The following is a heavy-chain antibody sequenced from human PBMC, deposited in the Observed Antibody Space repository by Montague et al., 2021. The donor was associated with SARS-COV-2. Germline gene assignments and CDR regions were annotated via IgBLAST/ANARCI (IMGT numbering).Heavy chain of an antibody. CDR3: ARHITGSGNAFDI. CDR2: ISYSGST. CDR1: GGSISSTSYY. J-gene: IGHJ3*02. Sequence: SETLSLTCTVSGGSISSTSYYRGWIRQPPGKGLEWIGSISYSGSTYYKSSLKSRVTISVDTSKNQFSLRLSSVTAADTAVYYCARHITGSGNAFDIWGQGTMVTVSS. D-gene: IGHD3-10*01. V-gene: IGHV4-39*01.